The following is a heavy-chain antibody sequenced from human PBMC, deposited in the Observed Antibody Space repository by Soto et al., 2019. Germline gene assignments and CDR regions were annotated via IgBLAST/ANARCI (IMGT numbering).Heavy chain of an antibody. V-gene: IGHV1-18*01. J-gene: IGHJ5*02. CDR3: AREGDDCSSTSCFEVNWFDP. Sequence: QVQLVQSGAEVKKPGASVKVSCKASGYTFTSYGISWVRQAPGQGLEWMGWISAYNGNTNYAQKLQGRVTMTTDTSTSAAYMELRSLRSDDTAVYYCAREGDDCSSTSCFEVNWFDPGGQGTLVTVSS. D-gene: IGHD2-2*01. CDR1: GYTFTSYG. CDR2: ISAYNGNT.